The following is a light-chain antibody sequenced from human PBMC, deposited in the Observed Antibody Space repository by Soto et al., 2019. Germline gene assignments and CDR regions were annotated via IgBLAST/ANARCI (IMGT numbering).Light chain of an antibody. V-gene: IGKV1-5*03. CDR3: QQYNDSFPYT. CDR2: GAS. J-gene: IGKJ2*01. CDR1: QSISRW. Sequence: DIQMTQSPSTLSASVGDRVTITCRASQSISRWLAWYQQKPGTAPKLLIYGASTLESGVPSRFSGSRSGTEFTLTVSSLQPDDFATYYCQQYNDSFPYTFGQGPSWKSN.